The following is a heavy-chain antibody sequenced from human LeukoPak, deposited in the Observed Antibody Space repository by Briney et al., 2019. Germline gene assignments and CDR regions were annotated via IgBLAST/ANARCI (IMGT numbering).Heavy chain of an antibody. V-gene: IGHV1-18*01. CDR1: GYTFTSYG. D-gene: IGHD3-22*01. J-gene: IGHJ4*02. CDR2: TSAYNDNA. Sequence: ASVKVSCKASGYTFTSYGISWVRQAPGQGLEWMGWTSAYNDNANYAQKLQGRVTMTTDTSTSTAYMELRSLRSDDTAVYFCARDYYDSSGYYRGPDYFDYWGQGTLVTVSS. CDR3: ARDYYDSSGYYRGPDYFDY.